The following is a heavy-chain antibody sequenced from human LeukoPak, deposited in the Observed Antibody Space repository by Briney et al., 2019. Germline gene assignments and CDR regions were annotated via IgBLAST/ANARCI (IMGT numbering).Heavy chain of an antibody. CDR2: ISWNSGSI. CDR1: GFTFDDYA. Sequence: GGSLRLSCAASGFTFDDYAMHWVRQAPGKGLEWVSGISWNSGSIGYADSVKGRFTISRDNAKNSLYLQMNSRRAEDTALYYCAKDSGYSSGWYPDYWGQGTLVTVSS. D-gene: IGHD6-19*01. CDR3: AKDSGYSSGWYPDY. V-gene: IGHV3-9*01. J-gene: IGHJ4*02.